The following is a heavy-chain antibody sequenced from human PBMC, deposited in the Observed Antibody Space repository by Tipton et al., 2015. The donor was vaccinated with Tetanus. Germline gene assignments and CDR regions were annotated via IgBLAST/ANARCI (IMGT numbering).Heavy chain of an antibody. D-gene: IGHD6-13*01. CDR2: VDASGIT. Sequence: LSLTCAVSGVSIRNGGYSWSWIRQTPGKGLEWIGEVDASGITPSPPWGRGRITVSLDTSKNDFSLTLSSVTAADTAVYYCARGTWLYTSTYHRHWLDPWGQGTLVTVSS. V-gene: IGHV4-30-2*01. CDR1: GVSIRNGGYS. J-gene: IGHJ5*02. CDR3: ARGTWLYTSTYHRHWLDP.